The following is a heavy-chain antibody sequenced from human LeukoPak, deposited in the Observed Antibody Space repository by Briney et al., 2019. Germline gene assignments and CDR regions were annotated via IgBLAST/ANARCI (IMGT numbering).Heavy chain of an antibody. V-gene: IGHV3-23*01. CDR3: AKHRRDLLSYSLFDY. J-gene: IGHJ4*02. CDR1: GFTFNSFA. CDR2: IGISGEST. Sequence: GGSLRLSCAASGFTFNSFAMSWVRQAPGKGLGWVSGIGISGESTYYVDSVKGRFTISRDNSKNTLYLRMSSLRAEDTALYYCAKHRRDLLSYSLFDYWGQGSLVTVSS. D-gene: IGHD1-26*01.